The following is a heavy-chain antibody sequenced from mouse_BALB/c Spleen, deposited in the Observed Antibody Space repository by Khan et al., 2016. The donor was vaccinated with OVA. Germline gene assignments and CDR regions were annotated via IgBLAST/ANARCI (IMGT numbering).Heavy chain of an antibody. D-gene: IGHD2-10*01. V-gene: IGHV2-6-1*01. CDR2: IWNDGNT. CDR1: GFSLTNYG. Sequence: QMQLEESGPGLVAPSQSLSLTCTISGFSLTNYGVHWVRQPPGKGLEWLVVIWNDGNTAYNSALKSRLTISKDNSKSQVFLKMNSLQTDDTAMYFCARQPYYHYNIMDYWGQGTSVTVSS. CDR3: ARQPYYHYNIMDY. J-gene: IGHJ4*01.